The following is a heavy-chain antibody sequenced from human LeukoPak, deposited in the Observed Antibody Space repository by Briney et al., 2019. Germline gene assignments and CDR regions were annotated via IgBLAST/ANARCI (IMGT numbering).Heavy chain of an antibody. CDR1: GGSISSDIYY. Sequence: SETLSLTCAVSGGSISSDIYYWGWIRQPPGKGLEWIGYMAYRGSTNSNPSLKSRVTMSSDRAKKQFSLKLNSVTAADTAVYYCSRASGYGLDVWGQGTTVTVSS. CDR3: SRASGYGLDV. J-gene: IGHJ6*02. V-gene: IGHV4-61*01. D-gene: IGHD7-27*01. CDR2: MAYRGST.